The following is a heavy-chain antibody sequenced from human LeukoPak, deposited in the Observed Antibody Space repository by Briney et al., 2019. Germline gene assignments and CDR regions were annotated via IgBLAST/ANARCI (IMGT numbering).Heavy chain of an antibody. D-gene: IGHD2-15*01. CDR2: TSTDGYTT. CDR1: GLAFSAYK. Sequence: AGGFLRLSCAASGLAFSAYKMHWVRQAPRKGLVWVSRTSTDGYTTDYADFVQGRFTASRDNTKNTWSLEMNSLRAEDTAVYYCVVGGSPGYWGQGTLVTVSS. V-gene: IGHV3-74*01. CDR3: VVGGSPGY. J-gene: IGHJ4*02.